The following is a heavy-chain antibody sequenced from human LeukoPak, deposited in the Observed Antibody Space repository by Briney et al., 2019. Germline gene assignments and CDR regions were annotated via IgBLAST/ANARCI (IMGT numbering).Heavy chain of an antibody. CDR1: GGSISSGGYY. V-gene: IGHV4-31*03. CDR2: IHYSGST. CDR3: AREVGPDSSGYAYYFDC. D-gene: IGHD3-22*01. Sequence: PSQTLSLTCTVSGGSISSGGYYWSWIRQHPGKGLEWIGYIHYSGSTYYTPSLKSRVTISVDTSKNQFSLKLSFVTAADTAVYYCAREVGPDSSGYAYYFDCWGQGTLVTVSS. J-gene: IGHJ4*02.